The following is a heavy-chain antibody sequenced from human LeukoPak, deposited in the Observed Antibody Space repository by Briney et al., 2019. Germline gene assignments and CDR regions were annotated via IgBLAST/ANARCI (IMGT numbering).Heavy chain of an antibody. CDR3: ARGYSYGSFDY. J-gene: IGHJ4*02. D-gene: IGHD5-18*01. CDR2: IYYSGST. CDR1: GGSISSYY. Sequence: SETLSLTCTVSGGSISSYYWSWIRQPPGKGLEWIGYIYYSGSTNYNPSLKSRVTISVGTSKNQFSLKLSSVTAADTAVYYCARGYSYGSFDYWGQGTLVTVSS. V-gene: IGHV4-59*01.